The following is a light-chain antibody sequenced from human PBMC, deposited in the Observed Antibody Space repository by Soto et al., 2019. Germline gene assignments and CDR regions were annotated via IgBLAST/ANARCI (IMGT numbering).Light chain of an antibody. CDR1: QDISKY. CDR2: DVF. J-gene: IGKJ4*01. Sequence: DIQMTQSASSLPASVGDTVTISCQASQDISKYLNWFQQKPGKAQKLLIYDVFNVKTGVPSRFSGRGSGTDFTLIISNMQPEDFATYYCQQYDQLPITFGGGTKVDI. V-gene: IGKV1-33*01. CDR3: QQYDQLPIT.